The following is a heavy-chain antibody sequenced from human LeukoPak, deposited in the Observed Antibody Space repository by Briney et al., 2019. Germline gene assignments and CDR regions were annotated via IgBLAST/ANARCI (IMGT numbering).Heavy chain of an antibody. V-gene: IGHV1-18*01. D-gene: IGHD3-3*01. CDR1: GYTFTSYG. Sequence: ASVKVSCKASGYTFTSYGISWVRQAPGQGLEWMGWISAYNGNTNYAQKLQGRVTMTTDTSTSTAYMELRSLRSDDTAVYYCARGDTIFGVVTYYFDYWGQGTLVTVSS. CDR3: ARGDTIFGVVTYYFDY. J-gene: IGHJ4*02. CDR2: ISAYNGNT.